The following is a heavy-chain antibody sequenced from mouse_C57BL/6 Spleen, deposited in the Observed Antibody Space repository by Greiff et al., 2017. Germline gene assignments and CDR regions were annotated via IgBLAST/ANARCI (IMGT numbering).Heavy chain of an antibody. D-gene: IGHD2-2*01. CDR1: GYTFTNYW. V-gene: IGHV1-63*01. Sequence: QVQLQQSGAELVRPGTSVKMSCKASGYTFTNYWIGWAKQRPGHGLEWIGDIYPGGGYTNYNEKFKGKATLTADKSSSTAYMQFSSLTSEDSAIYYCAREVTTVRGVYFDHWGQGTTLTVSS. CDR2: IYPGGGYT. J-gene: IGHJ2*01. CDR3: AREVTTVRGVYFDH.